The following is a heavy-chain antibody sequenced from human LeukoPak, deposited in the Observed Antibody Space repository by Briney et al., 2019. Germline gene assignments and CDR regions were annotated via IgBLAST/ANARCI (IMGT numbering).Heavy chain of an antibody. V-gene: IGHV4-39*01. CDR3: ARFRSGYLLLGFDY. D-gene: IGHD3-3*01. Sequence: SXXLSLTCTVSGGSISSSSYYWGWIRQPPGKGLEWIGSIYYSGSTYYNPSLKSRVTISVDTSKNQFSLKLSSVTAADTAVYYCARFRSGYLLLGFDYWGQGTLVTVSS. CDR2: IYYSGST. J-gene: IGHJ4*02. CDR1: GGSISSSSYY.